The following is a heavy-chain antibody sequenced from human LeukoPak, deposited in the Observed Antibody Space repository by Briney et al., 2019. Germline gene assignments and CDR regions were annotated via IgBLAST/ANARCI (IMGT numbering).Heavy chain of an antibody. CDR3: ARGPLPDY. V-gene: IGHV3-7*01. CDR1: GFTFSSYW. CDR2: IKQDGSEK. J-gene: IGHJ4*02. Sequence: GGSLRLSCAASGFTFSSYWISWVRQAPGKGLEWVANIKQDGSEKYYVDSVKGRFTISRDNAKNSLYLQMNSLRAEDTAVYYCARGPLPDYWGQGTLVTVSS.